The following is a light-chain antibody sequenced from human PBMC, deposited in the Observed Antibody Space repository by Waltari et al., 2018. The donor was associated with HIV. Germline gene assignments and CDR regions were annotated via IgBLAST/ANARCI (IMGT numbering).Light chain of an antibody. CDR1: SGSIASNY. J-gene: IGLJ2*01. Sequence: NFMLTQPPSVSESPVKTVTISCTRSSGSIASNYVQWYQQRPGSAPTTLIYEDDQRPSGVPDRFSGSIDTSSNSASLTISGLKTEDEADYYCQSFDTSNQWIFGGGTKLTVL. CDR3: QSFDTSNQWI. CDR2: EDD. V-gene: IGLV6-57*03.